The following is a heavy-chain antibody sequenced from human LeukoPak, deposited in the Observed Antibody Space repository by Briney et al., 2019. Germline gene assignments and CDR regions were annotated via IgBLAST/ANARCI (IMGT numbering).Heavy chain of an antibody. V-gene: IGHV3-21*01. D-gene: IGHD6-19*01. J-gene: IGHJ4*02. Sequence: SGGSLRLSCAASGFTFSSYSMNWVRQAPGKGLEWVSSIGNSISYRYYADSVKGRFTISRDNAKNSLYLQMNSLRAEDTAVYYCAKGSRGWSDFDYWGQGPLVTVSS. CDR1: GFTFSSYS. CDR2: IGNSISYR. CDR3: AKGSRGWSDFDY.